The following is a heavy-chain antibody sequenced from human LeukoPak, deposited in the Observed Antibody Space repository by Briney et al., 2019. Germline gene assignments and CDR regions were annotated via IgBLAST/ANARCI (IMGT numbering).Heavy chain of an antibody. J-gene: IGHJ3*02. Sequence: GGSLRLSCAASGFTFDSYAMNWVRQAPGKGLEWVSTISGSGDNTWYADSVKGRFTISRDNSKNTLYMQMKSLRADDTAVYYCARERDDYGDPDAFDMWGQGTMVTVSS. CDR1: GFTFDSYA. V-gene: IGHV3-23*01. CDR3: ARERDDYGDPDAFDM. D-gene: IGHD4-17*01. CDR2: ISGSGDNT.